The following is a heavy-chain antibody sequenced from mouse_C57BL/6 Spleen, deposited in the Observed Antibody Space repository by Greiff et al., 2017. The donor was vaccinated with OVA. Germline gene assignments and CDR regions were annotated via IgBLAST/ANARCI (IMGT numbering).Heavy chain of an antibody. CDR3: ARYDDGYYFDD. CDR2: IRNKANGYTT. CDR1: GFTFTDYY. D-gene: IGHD2-3*01. V-gene: IGHV7-3*01. J-gene: IGHJ2*01. Sequence: EVQVVESGGGLVQPGGSLSLSCAASGFTFTDYYMSWVRQPPGKALEWLGFIRNKANGYTTEYSASVKGRFTISRDNSQSILYLQMNALRAEDSATYYCARYDDGYYFDDWGQGTTLTVSS.